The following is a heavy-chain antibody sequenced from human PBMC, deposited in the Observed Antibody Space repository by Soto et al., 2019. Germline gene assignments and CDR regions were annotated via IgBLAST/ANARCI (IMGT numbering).Heavy chain of an antibody. V-gene: IGHV4-39*01. D-gene: IGHD2-2*01. CDR3: ARLGGYCSSTSCYGYYGMDV. J-gene: IGHJ6*02. Sequence: PSETLSLTCTVSVCSISGSSYYWGWIRQPPGKGLEWIGSIFYSGSTNYNPSLESRVAISVDTSKNQFSLKVTSVTAADTAIYYCARLGGYCSSTSCYGYYGMDVWGQGTTVTVSS. CDR2: IFYSGST. CDR1: VCSISGSSYY.